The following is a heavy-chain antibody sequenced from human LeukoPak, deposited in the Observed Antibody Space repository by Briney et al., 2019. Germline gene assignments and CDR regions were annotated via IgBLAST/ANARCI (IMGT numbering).Heavy chain of an antibody. CDR3: ARGRSSSWYGSIFAFDI. Sequence: GGSLRLSCEASGFIFNGYTMNWVRQAPGKGLEWVSSISRSGSNIYYADSVKGRFTISRDNAKNSLYLQMNSLRAEDMAVYYCARGRSSSWYGSIFAFDIWGQGTMVTVSS. V-gene: IGHV3-21*01. J-gene: IGHJ3*02. CDR2: ISRSGSNI. CDR1: GFIFNGYT. D-gene: IGHD6-13*01.